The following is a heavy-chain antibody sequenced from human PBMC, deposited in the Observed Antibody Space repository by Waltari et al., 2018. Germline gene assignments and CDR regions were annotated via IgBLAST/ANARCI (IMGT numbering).Heavy chain of an antibody. CDR1: GFTFSSYD. V-gene: IGHV3-13*01. CDR2: IGTAGDT. CDR3: ARASSWYGFDAFDI. J-gene: IGHJ3*02. Sequence: EVQLVESGGGLVQPGGSLRLSCAASGFTFSSYDMHWVRQATGKGLEWVSAIGTAGDTYYPGSVKGRFTISRENAKNSLYLQMNSLRAEDTAVYYCARASSWYGFDAFDIWGQGTMVTVSS. D-gene: IGHD6-13*01.